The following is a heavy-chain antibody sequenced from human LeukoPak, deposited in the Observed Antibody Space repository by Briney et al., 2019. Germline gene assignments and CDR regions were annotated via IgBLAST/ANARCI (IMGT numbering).Heavy chain of an antibody. CDR3: ANEHIVVVPAAPGSTDY. V-gene: IGHV3-30*02. D-gene: IGHD2-2*01. J-gene: IGHJ4*02. Sequence: GGSLRLSCAASGFTFSSYGMHWVRQAPGKGLEWVAFIRYDGSNKYYADSVKGRFTISRDNSKNTLYLQMNSLRAEDTAVYYCANEHIVVVPAAPGSTDYRGQGTLVTVSS. CDR2: IRYDGSNK. CDR1: GFTFSSYG.